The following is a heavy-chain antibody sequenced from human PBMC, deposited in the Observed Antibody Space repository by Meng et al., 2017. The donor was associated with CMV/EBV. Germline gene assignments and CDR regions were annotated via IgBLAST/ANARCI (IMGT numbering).Heavy chain of an antibody. CDR1: GFTFSSYS. D-gene: IGHD5-12*01. V-gene: IGHV3-21*01. CDR3: ARKIYSGYDWARWFDP. CDR2: ISSSSSYI. Sequence: EVQLVESGGXXXXXGXSLXLSCAASGFTFSSYSMNWVRQAPGKGLEWVSSISSSSSYIYYADSVKGRFTISRDNAKNSLYLQMNSLRAEDTAVYYCARKIYSGYDWARWFDPWGQGTLVTVSS. J-gene: IGHJ5*02.